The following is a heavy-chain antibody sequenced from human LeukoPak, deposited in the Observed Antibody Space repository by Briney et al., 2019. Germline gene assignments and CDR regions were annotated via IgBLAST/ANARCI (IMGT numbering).Heavy chain of an antibody. J-gene: IGHJ4*02. D-gene: IGHD6-13*01. CDR2: ISYDGSNK. Sequence: GGSLRLSCAASGFTFSSYGMHWVRQAPGKGLEWVAVISYDGSNKYYADSVKGRFTISRDNSKNTLYLQMNSLRAEDTAVYYCAKDQGGYSSSWFNFDYWGQGTLVTVSS. CDR3: AKDQGGYSSSWFNFDY. V-gene: IGHV3-30*18. CDR1: GFTFSSYG.